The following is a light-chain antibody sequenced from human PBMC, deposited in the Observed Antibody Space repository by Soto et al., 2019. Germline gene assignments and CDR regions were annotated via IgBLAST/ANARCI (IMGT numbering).Light chain of an antibody. CDR2: AAS. Sequence: IQLTQSPSSLSASVGDRVTVTCRASQGISSYLAWYQQQPGKAPKLLIYAASTLQRGVSSRFSVSGSGTDFTLTINSLQPEDFATYYCQQLNSYPPTFGQGTKLEIK. J-gene: IGKJ2*01. CDR1: QGISSY. V-gene: IGKV1-9*01. CDR3: QQLNSYPPT.